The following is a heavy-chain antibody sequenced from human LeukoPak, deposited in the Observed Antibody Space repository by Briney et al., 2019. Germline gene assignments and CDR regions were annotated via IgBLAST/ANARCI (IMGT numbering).Heavy chain of an antibody. CDR3: AKGQGGNQWLVPSVYSYFDY. CDR1: GFTFSSYA. V-gene: IGHV3-23*01. CDR2: ISGSGGST. Sequence: PGGSLRLSCAASGFTFSSYAMSWVRQAPGKGLEWVSAISGSGGSTYYGDSVKGRFTISRDNSKNTLYLQMTSLRAEDTAVYYCAKGQGGNQWLVPSVYSYFDYWGQGTLVTVSS. J-gene: IGHJ4*02. D-gene: IGHD6-19*01.